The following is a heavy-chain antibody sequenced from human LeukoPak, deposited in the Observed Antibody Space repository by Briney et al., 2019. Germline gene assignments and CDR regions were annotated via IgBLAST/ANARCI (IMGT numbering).Heavy chain of an antibody. V-gene: IGHV1-69*13. Sequence: EASVKVSCKASGGTFSSYAISWVRQAPGQGLEWMGGIIPIFGTANYAQKFQGRVTITADESTSTAYMELSSLRSEDTAVYYCAGGGRWLQLNYFDYWGQGTLVTVSS. CDR1: GGTFSSYA. CDR2: IIPIFGTA. J-gene: IGHJ4*02. CDR3: AGGGRWLQLNYFDY. D-gene: IGHD5-24*01.